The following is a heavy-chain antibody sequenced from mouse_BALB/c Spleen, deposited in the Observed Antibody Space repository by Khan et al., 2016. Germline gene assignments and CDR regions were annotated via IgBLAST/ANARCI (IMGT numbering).Heavy chain of an antibody. CDR3: ARSGVNLDY. V-gene: IGHV9-3*02. Sequence: QIQLVQSGPELKKPGETVKISCKASGYTFTNYGMNWVKQAPGKGLKWMGWINTNTGEPTYAEEFKGRFAFSLATSASTAYLQINNLKNEDTATYFCARSGVNLDYWGQGTTLTVSS. J-gene: IGHJ2*01. D-gene: IGHD3-1*01. CDR1: GYTFTNYG. CDR2: INTNTGEP.